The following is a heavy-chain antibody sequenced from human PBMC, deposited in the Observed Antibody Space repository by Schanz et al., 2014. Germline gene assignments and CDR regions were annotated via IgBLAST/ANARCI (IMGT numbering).Heavy chain of an antibody. V-gene: IGHV3-23*01. J-gene: IGHJ4*02. CDR2: ITTGGNT. CDR1: GFTVNNYA. Sequence: EVQLLESGGGLVQPGGSLRLSCTVSGFTVNNYAMNWVRQAPGRGLEWVSSITTGGNTYYRDSVKGRFIVSRDNSKNTLFLQMSSLRAEDTAVYYCARDGDFDYWGQGTLVTVSS. CDR3: ARDGDFDY.